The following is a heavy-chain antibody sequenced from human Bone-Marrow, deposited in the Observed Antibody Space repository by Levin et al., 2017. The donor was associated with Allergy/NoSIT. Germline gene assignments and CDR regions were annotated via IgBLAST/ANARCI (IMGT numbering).Heavy chain of an antibody. CDR3: SKEGSVSPGNVDWFDS. CDR1: GFTVDLSA. J-gene: IGHJ5*01. V-gene: IGHV3-23*01. D-gene: IGHD1-1*01. Sequence: QAGGSLRLSCAASGFTVDLSAMSWVRQVPGRGLEWLSSLSGSGSTTYYADSVKGRFIISRDNSKNTLSLAMKSLRADDTALYFCSKEGSVSPGNVDWFDSWGRGTLVTVSS. CDR2: LSGSGSTT.